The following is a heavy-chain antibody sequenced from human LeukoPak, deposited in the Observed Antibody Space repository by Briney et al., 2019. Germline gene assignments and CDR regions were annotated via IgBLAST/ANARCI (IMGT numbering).Heavy chain of an antibody. CDR1: GYTFTSHG. Sequence: GASVKVSCKXSGYTFTSHGISWVRQAPRQGLEWMGRISAYNGNTNYAQKLQGRVTMTTDTSTSTAYMELRSLRSDDTAVYYCARDRVTYYDFWSGYSRRGNAFDIWGQGTMVTVSS. D-gene: IGHD3-3*01. CDR2: ISAYNGNT. V-gene: IGHV1-18*01. J-gene: IGHJ3*02. CDR3: ARDRVTYYDFWSGYSRRGNAFDI.